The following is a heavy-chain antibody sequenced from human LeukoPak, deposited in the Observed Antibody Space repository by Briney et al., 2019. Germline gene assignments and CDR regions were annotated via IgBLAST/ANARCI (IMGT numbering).Heavy chain of an antibody. V-gene: IGHV4-59*01. CDR1: GGSISSYY. D-gene: IGHD3-3*01. CDR2: IYYSGST. J-gene: IGHJ6*03. CDR3: ARGHLDVWSGYTYYYYMDV. Sequence: RSSETLSLTCTGSGGSISSYYWSWVRQPPGKGLEWIGDIYYSGSTYYNPSLKSRVTISVHTSKNQFSLKLSSVTAADTAVYYCARGHLDVWSGYTYYYYMDVWGKGTTVTVSS.